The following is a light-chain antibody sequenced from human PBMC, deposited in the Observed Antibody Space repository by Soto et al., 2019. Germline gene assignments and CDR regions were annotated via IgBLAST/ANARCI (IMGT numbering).Light chain of an antibody. CDR2: DTS. CDR1: QSVSGY. Sequence: EIVLTQSPATLSLSPGERATLSCGASQSVSGYLAWYQQKPGQAPRLLIYDTSNRATGIPARFSGSGSGTDFTLTISSLEPDDFATYYCQHYNSYSEAFGQGTKVDIK. V-gene: IGKV3-11*01. CDR3: QHYNSYSEA. J-gene: IGKJ1*01.